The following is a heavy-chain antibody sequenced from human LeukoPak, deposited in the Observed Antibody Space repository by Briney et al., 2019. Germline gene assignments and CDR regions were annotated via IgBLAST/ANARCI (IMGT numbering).Heavy chain of an antibody. J-gene: IGHJ4*02. CDR2: INHSGST. CDR3: VTYYFDSSGPKKNY. V-gene: IGHV4-34*01. Sequence: SETLSLTCAAYGGSFSGYYWSWIRQPPGKGLEWIGEINHSGSTNYNPSLKSRVTISVDTSKKQFSLKLSSVTAADTAVYYCVTYYFDSSGPKKNYWGQGTLVTVSS. CDR1: GGSFSGYY. D-gene: IGHD3-22*01.